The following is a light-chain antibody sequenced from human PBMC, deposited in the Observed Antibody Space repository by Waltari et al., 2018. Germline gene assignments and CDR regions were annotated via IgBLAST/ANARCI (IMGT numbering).Light chain of an antibody. CDR2: GAS. CDR3: QQYNDWPPNT. J-gene: IGKJ2*01. Sequence: EIVMTQSPATLSVSPGERATLACRASQSVSSNLAWYQQKPGQAPRLLMYGASTRATGIPDRFSGSGSGTEFTLTISSLQSEDFAVYYCQQYNDWPPNTFGQGTKLEI. V-gene: IGKV3D-15*01. CDR1: QSVSSN.